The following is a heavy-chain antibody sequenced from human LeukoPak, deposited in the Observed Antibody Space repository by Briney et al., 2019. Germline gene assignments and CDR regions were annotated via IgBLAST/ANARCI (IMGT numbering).Heavy chain of an antibody. CDR3: ASGSIAAAGTPMGDY. J-gene: IGHJ4*02. CDR2: ISSASSTT. D-gene: IGHD6-13*01. Sequence: PGGSLRLSCAASGSTFSSYSMNWVRQAPGKGLEWVSYISSASSTTYYADSVKGRFTISRDNAKNSLYLQMNSLRAEDTAVYYCASGSIAAAGTPMGDYWGQGTLVTVSS. V-gene: IGHV3-48*01. CDR1: GSTFSSYS.